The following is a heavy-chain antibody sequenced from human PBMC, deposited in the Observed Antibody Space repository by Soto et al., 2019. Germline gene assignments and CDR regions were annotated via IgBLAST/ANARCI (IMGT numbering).Heavy chain of an antibody. D-gene: IGHD3-3*01. J-gene: IGHJ5*02. CDR1: GGSISSGDYY. CDR2: IYYSGST. V-gene: IGHV4-30-4*01. CDR3: ARFIVGDFWSGPKNWFDP. Sequence: PSETLSLTCTVSGGSISSGDYYWSWIRQPPGKGLEWIGYIYYSGSTYYNPSLKSRVTISVDTSKNQFSLKLSSVTAADTAVYYCARFIVGDFWSGPKNWFDPWGQGTLVTVSS.